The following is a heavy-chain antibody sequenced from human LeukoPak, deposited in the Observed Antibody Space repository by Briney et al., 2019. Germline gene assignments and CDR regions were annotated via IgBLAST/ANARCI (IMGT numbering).Heavy chain of an antibody. V-gene: IGHV4-31*03. D-gene: IGHD3-22*01. CDR3: ARSIYDSSGYWQVGGNWFDP. CDR2: IYYSGST. J-gene: IGHJ5*02. Sequence: PSQTLSLTCTVSGGSISSGGYYWSWIRQHPGKGLEWIGHIYYSGSTYYNPSLKSRVTISVDTSKNQFSLKLSSVTAADTAVYYCARSIYDSSGYWQVGGNWFDPWGQGTLVTVSS. CDR1: GGSISSGGYY.